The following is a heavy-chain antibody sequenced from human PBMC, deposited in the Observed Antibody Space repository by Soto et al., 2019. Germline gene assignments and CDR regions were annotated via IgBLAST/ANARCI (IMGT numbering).Heavy chain of an antibody. CDR2: IHYSGST. D-gene: IGHD3-22*01. CDR1: GGSISGSIYY. J-gene: IGHJ4*02. V-gene: IGHV4-39*01. CDR3: ASQHYYDSSGYYVVY. Sequence: NPSETLSLTCSVSGGSISGSIYYWGWIRQPPGKGLEWIGNIHYSGSTYYDSSLKSRVTISIDTSKNQFSLKLTSVTATDTAVYYCASQHYYDSSGYYVVYWGQGTLVTVSS.